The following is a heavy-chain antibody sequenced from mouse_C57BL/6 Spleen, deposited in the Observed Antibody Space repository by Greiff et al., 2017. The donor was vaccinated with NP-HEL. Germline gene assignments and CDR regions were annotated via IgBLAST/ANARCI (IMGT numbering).Heavy chain of an antibody. CDR3: ARPYYYGSRDYAMDY. Sequence: QVTLKVSGPGILQSSQTLSLTCSFSGFSLSTSGMGVSWIRQPSGKGLEWLAHIYWDDDKRYNPSLKSRLTLSKDTSRNQVFLKITSVDTADTATYYCARPYYYGSRDYAMDYWGQGTSVTVSS. J-gene: IGHJ4*01. CDR1: GFSLSTSGMG. D-gene: IGHD1-1*01. V-gene: IGHV8-12*01. CDR2: IYWDDDK.